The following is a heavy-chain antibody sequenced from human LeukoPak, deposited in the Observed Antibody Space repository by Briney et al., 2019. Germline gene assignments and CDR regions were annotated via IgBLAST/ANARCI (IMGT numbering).Heavy chain of an antibody. CDR2: INPNSGGT. Sequence: RGASVKVSCKASGGTFSSYAISWVRQAPGQGLEWMGWINPNSGGTNYAQKFQGRVTMTRDTSISTAYMELSRLRSDDTAVYYCARDRTGIALLLFDYWGQGTLVTVSS. D-gene: IGHD3-22*01. CDR3: ARDRTGIALLLFDY. V-gene: IGHV1-2*02. CDR1: GGTFSSYA. J-gene: IGHJ4*02.